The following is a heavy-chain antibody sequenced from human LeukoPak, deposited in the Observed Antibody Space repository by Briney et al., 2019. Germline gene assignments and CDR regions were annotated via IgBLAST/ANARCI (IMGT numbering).Heavy chain of an antibody. CDR2: IKHDGSED. D-gene: IGHD5-12*01. J-gene: IGHJ4*02. CDR1: GFTFSSYW. CDR3: GRGGMGEYTGYDDF. V-gene: IGHV3-7*01. Sequence: QPGGSLRLSCAASGFTFSSYWMSWVRQAPRKGLEWVANIKHDGSEDHYVDSVRGRFTISRDNAKNSLFLQMNSLRAEDTAVYYCGRGGMGEYTGYDDFWGQGTLVTVSS.